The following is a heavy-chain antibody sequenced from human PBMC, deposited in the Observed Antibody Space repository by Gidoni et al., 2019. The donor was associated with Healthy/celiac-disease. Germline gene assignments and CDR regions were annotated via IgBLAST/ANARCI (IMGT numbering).Heavy chain of an antibody. CDR2: ISWDGGST. Sequence: EVQLVESGGVVVQPGGSLRLSCAASGFTFDDYTMHRVRQAPGKGLEWVSLISWDGGSTYYADSVKGRFTISRDNSKNSLYLQMNSLRTEDTALYYCARALGYCSGGSYLPCYYYGMDVWGQGTTVTVSS. CDR3: ARALGYCSGGSYLPCYYYGMDV. D-gene: IGHD2-15*01. V-gene: IGHV3-43*01. J-gene: IGHJ6*02. CDR1: GFTFDDYT.